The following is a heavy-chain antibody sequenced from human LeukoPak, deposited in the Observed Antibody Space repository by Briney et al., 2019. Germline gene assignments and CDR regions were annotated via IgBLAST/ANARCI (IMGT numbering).Heavy chain of an antibody. CDR1: GFIFSSFA. CDR2: ISYDESNK. CDR3: AKEGHPTGFLLQLLFDY. D-gene: IGHD1-1*01. V-gene: IGHV3-30-3*01. J-gene: IGHJ4*02. Sequence: PGGSLRLSCAASGFIFSSFAMNWVRQAPGKGLEWVAFISYDESNKYYADSLKGRFTISRDNSKNTLYLQMSSLRAEDTAVYYCAKEGHPTGFLLQLLFDYWGQGTLVTVSS.